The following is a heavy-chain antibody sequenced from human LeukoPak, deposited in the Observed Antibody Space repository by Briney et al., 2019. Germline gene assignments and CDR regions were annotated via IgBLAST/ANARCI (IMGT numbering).Heavy chain of an antibody. CDR2: IYSGGST. CDR1: GFTVSSNY. Sequence: PGGSLGLSCAASGFTVSSNYMSWVRQAPGKGLEWVSVIYSGGSTYYADSVKGRFTISRDNSKNTLYLQMNSLRAEDTAVYYCASGFTGIDYWGQGTLVTVSS. J-gene: IGHJ4*02. V-gene: IGHV3-66*01. D-gene: IGHD1-14*01. CDR3: ASGFTGIDY.